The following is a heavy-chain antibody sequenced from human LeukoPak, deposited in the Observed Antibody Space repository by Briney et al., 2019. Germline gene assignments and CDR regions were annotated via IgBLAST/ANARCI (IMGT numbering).Heavy chain of an antibody. CDR1: GGSISSDY. J-gene: IGHJ4*02. V-gene: IGHV4-59*01. CDR3: ARSRGRLLYYFDY. CDR2: IYYTGNT. Sequence: SETLSLTCTVSGGSISSDYWSWIRQPPGKGLEWRGFIYYTGNTNYNPSLKSRVTMLIDTSKNQFSLKLTSVTAADTAVYYCARSRGRLLYYFDYWGQGTLVTVSS. D-gene: IGHD1-26*01.